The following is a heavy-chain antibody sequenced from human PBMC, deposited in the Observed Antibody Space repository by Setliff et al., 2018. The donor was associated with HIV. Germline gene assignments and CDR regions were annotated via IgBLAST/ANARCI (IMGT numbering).Heavy chain of an antibody. CDR2: IIPIFGSP. CDR3: AKIYDSGSDHYYNMDV. D-gene: IGHD3-10*01. J-gene: IGHJ6*03. CDR1: GGNLGSFA. Sequence: VKVSCKPSGGNLGSFAFSWVRQAPGQGLEWVGGIIPIFGSPDYAQKFQGRVTITADESTSIVYMELNSLRPEDTAVYYCAKIYDSGSDHYYNMDVWGKGTTVTVSS. V-gene: IGHV1-69*13.